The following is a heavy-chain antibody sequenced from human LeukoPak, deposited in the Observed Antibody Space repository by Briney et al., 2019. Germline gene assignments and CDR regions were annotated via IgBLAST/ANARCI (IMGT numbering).Heavy chain of an antibody. CDR1: GYSFTSYW. J-gene: IGHJ6*03. D-gene: IGHD3-3*01. Sequence: GESLKISCKGSGYSFTSYWIGWVRQMPGKGLEWMGIIYPGDSDTRYSPSFQGQVTISADKSISTAYLQWSSLKASDTAMYYCAGHLYDFWSGTFDYYYMDVWGKGTTVTVSS. CDR3: AGHLYDFWSGTFDYYYMDV. V-gene: IGHV5-51*01. CDR2: IYPGDSDT.